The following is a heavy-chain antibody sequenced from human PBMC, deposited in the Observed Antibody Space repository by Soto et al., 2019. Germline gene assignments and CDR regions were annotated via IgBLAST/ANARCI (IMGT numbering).Heavy chain of an antibody. Sequence: GESLKISCAASGFTFSSYWMSWVRQAPGKGLEWVANIKQDGSEKYYVDSVKGRFTISRDNAKNSLYLQMNSLRAEDTAVYYCARERYDILTGYYPYGMDVWGQGTTVTVSS. J-gene: IGHJ6*02. V-gene: IGHV3-7*05. CDR2: IKQDGSEK. CDR3: ARERYDILTGYYPYGMDV. D-gene: IGHD3-9*01. CDR1: GFTFSSYW.